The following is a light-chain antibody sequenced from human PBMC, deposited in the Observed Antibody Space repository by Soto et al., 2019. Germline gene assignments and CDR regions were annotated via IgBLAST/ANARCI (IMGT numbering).Light chain of an antibody. CDR1: SSDVGGYKY. CDR3: SSFASGSTLYV. Sequence: QSALTQPASVSGSPGQSITISCTGTSSDVGGYKYVSWYQQHPGKAPKLMIYEVSNRPSGVSNCFSGSKSGNTASLTGSGRQAEDEADYYCSSFASGSTLYVFGTGTKLTVL. V-gene: IGLV2-14*01. J-gene: IGLJ1*01. CDR2: EVS.